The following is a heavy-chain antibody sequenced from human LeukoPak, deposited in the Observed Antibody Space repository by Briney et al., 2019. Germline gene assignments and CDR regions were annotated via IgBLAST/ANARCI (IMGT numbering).Heavy chain of an antibody. V-gene: IGHV3-30-3*01. CDR2: ISYDGSNK. J-gene: IGHJ4*02. CDR1: GFTFSSYA. CDR3: ARDRGFLEWFPPSIGYYFDY. D-gene: IGHD3-3*01. Sequence: SGRSLRLSCAASGFTFSSYAMHWVRQAPGKGLGWVAVISYDGSNKYYADSVKGRFTISRDNSKNTLYLQMNSLRAEGTAVYYCARDRGFLEWFPPSIGYYFDYWGQGTLVTVSS.